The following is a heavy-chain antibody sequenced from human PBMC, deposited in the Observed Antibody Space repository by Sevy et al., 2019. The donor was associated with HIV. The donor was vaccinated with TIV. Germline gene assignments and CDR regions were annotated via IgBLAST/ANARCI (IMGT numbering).Heavy chain of an antibody. CDR3: ARRAGNIDSSGYYPSVGAFDI. D-gene: IGHD3-22*01. J-gene: IGHJ3*02. CDR1: GFTFSSYS. Sequence: GGSLRLSCAASGFTFSSYSMNWVRQAPGKGLEWVSYISSSSSTIYYADSVKGRFTISRDNAKNSLYLQMNSLRAEDTAVYYCARRAGNIDSSGYYPSVGAFDIWGQGTMVTVSS. CDR2: ISSSSSTI. V-gene: IGHV3-48*01.